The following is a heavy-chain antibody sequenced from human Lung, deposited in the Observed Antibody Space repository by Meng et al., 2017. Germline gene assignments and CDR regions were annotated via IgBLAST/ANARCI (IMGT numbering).Heavy chain of an antibody. Sequence: WAVGLLKPSETLSVACVVSGVSFSDYYRSWIRQPPGKGLEWIGEINHSGNTNYNPSLESRATISVDTSQNNLYLKLSSVTAADSAVYYCARGPTTMAHDFDYWGQGTLVTVSS. D-gene: IGHD4-11*01. V-gene: IGHV4-34*01. CDR3: ARGPTTMAHDFDY. CDR2: INHSGNT. CDR1: GVSFSDYY. J-gene: IGHJ4*02.